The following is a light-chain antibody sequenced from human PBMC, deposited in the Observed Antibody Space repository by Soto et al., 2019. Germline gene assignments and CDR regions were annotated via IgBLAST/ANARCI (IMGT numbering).Light chain of an antibody. CDR1: SSDVGGYNY. CDR3: SSYTGTSTLV. V-gene: IGLV2-14*01. CDR2: EVS. J-gene: IGLJ3*02. Sequence: QSVMSRPASVSGSPGQSITISCAGTSSDVGGYNYVSWYQQHPGKAPKLMISEVSNRPSGVSNRFSGSKSGNTASLTISGLQAEDEADYYCSSYTGTSTLVFGGGTKVTVL.